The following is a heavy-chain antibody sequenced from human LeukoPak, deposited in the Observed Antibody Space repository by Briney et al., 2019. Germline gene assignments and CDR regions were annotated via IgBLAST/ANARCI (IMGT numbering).Heavy chain of an antibody. CDR1: GGSFSGYY. CDR3: ARRPYSSSWYNWFDP. V-gene: IGHV4-34*01. Sequence: SETLSLTCAVYGGSFSGYYWSWIRRPPGKGLEWIGEINHSGSTNYNPSLRSRVTISVDTSKNQFSLKLSSVTAADTAVYYCARRPYSSSWYNWFDPWGQGTLVTVSS. CDR2: INHSGST. J-gene: IGHJ5*02. D-gene: IGHD6-13*01.